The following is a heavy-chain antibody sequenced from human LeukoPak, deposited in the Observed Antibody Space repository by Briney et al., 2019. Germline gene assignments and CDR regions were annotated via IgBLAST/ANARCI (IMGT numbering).Heavy chain of an antibody. V-gene: IGHV3-9*01. Sequence: GGSLRLSCAASGFTFDDYAMHWVRQAPGKGLEWVSGISWNSGSIGYADSVKGRFTISRDNAKNSLYLQMNSLRAEDTALYYCAKDRGEVRGVYFDYWGQGTLVTVSS. J-gene: IGHJ4*02. CDR2: ISWNSGSI. D-gene: IGHD3-10*01. CDR1: GFTFDDYA. CDR3: AKDRGEVRGVYFDY.